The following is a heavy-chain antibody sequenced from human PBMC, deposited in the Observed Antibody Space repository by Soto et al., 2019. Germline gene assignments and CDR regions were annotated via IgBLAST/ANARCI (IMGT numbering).Heavy chain of an antibody. Sequence: GGSLRLSCAASGFTFSSYDMHWVRQATGKGLEWVSAIGTAGDTYYPGSVKGRFTISREIAKNSLYLQMNSLRAEDTAVYYCARAIAISARRGYYYYYGMDVWGQGTTVTVSS. V-gene: IGHV3-13*01. D-gene: IGHD6-6*01. J-gene: IGHJ6*02. CDR1: GFTFSSYD. CDR3: ARAIAISARRGYYYYYGMDV. CDR2: IGTAGDT.